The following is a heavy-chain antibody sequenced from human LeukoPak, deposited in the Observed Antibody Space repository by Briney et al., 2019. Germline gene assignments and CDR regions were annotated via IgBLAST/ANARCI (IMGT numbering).Heavy chain of an antibody. D-gene: IGHD2-21*02. J-gene: IGHJ4*02. Sequence: GASVKVSCKASGYIFTDYYMHWVRQAPGQGLEWMGRINPNNGGTYYSQKFQGRVTMTRDTSITTAYTELSRLRSDDTAVYYCARAPAYCGGDCYFYWGQGTLVTVSS. CDR3: ARAPAYCGGDCYFY. V-gene: IGHV1-2*06. CDR1: GYIFTDYY. CDR2: INPNNGGT.